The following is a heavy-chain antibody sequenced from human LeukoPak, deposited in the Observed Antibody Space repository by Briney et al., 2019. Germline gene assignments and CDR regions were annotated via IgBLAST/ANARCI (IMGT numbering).Heavy chain of an antibody. CDR1: GFTFSNYA. D-gene: IGHD4-23*01. Sequence: PGGPVRLSCAASGFTFSNYAMGWVRQAPGKGLEWVSAISGSGGNTYNADSVKGRFTISRDNSKNTLYLQMNSLRAEDTAVYYCAKDQYGGNPQYYFDYWGQGTLVTVYS. CDR3: AKDQYGGNPQYYFDY. CDR2: ISGSGGNT. J-gene: IGHJ4*02. V-gene: IGHV3-23*01.